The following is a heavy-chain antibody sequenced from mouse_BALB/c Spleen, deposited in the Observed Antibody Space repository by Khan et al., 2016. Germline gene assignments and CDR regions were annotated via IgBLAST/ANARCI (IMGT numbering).Heavy chain of an antibody. Sequence: EVKLEVSGGGLVQPGGSMKLSCVASGFTFSNYWMNWVRQSPEKGLEWVAEIRLKSNNYATHYAASVKGRFTISRDDSKSSVYLQMNNLRAEDTGISFCTKLDYYYAMDYWGQGTSVTVSS. CDR1: GFTFSNYW. CDR2: IRLKSNNYAT. CDR3: TKLDYYYAMDY. J-gene: IGHJ4*01. D-gene: IGHD2-13*01. V-gene: IGHV6-6*02.